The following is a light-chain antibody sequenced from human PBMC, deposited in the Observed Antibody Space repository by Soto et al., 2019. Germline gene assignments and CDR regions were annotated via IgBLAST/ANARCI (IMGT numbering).Light chain of an antibody. CDR1: QSISSW. V-gene: IGKV1-5*01. J-gene: IGKJ1*01. CDR3: QQYNSSWT. Sequence: DIQMTQSPSTLSASVGDRVTITCRASQSISSWLAWYQQKPGKAPRLLIYDASYLERGVPSRFSGSGSGTEFTLTISDLQPDDLATYYCQQYNSSWTLGQGTKVDIK. CDR2: DAS.